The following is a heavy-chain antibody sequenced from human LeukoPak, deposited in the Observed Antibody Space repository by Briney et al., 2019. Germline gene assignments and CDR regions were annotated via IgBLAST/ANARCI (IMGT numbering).Heavy chain of an antibody. J-gene: IGHJ4*02. D-gene: IGHD3-16*01. CDR3: ARLALRLGELSLYRDFDY. CDR1: GVSIGSSTYY. CDR2: ISYGGST. Sequence: PSETLSLTCTVSGVSIGSSTYYWGWIRQSPGKGLEWIGVISYGGSTTDNPSLRNRVTMSVDTSNTQFSLRLKSVTAADTAIYYCARLALRLGELSLYRDFDYWGQGTLVTVSS. V-gene: IGHV4-39*01.